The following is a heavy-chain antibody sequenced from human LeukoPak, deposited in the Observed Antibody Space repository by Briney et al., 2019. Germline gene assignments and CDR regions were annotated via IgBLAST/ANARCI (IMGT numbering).Heavy chain of an antibody. CDR3: ARDPIAYCGADCYSD. CDR2: IYYSGST. V-gene: IGHV4-59*12. J-gene: IGHJ4*02. CDR1: GGSISSYY. D-gene: IGHD2-21*02. Sequence: SETLSLTCTVSGGSISSYYWSWIRQPPGKGLEWIGYIYYSGSTNYNPSLKSRVTISVDTSKNQFSLKLSSVTAADTAVYYCARDPIAYCGADCYSDWGQGTLVTVSS.